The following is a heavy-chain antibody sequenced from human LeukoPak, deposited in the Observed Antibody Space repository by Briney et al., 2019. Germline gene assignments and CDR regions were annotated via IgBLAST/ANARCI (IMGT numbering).Heavy chain of an antibody. CDR2: TRNDGTNK. J-gene: IGHJ4*02. V-gene: IGHV3-30*02. CDR1: GFTLSDHY. Sequence: GGSLRLSCAVSGFTLSDHYMDWVRQAPGKGLEWVAFTRNDGTNKYYADSVKGRFTISRDNSKNTLYLKMNSLRPEDTAVYYCAKDRYYDILNTYYMASHFDYWGQGTLVTVSS. D-gene: IGHD3-9*01. CDR3: AKDRYYDILNTYYMASHFDY.